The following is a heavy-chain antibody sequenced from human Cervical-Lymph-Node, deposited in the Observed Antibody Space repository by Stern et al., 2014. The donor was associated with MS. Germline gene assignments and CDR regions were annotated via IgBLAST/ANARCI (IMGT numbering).Heavy chain of an antibody. CDR1: GFTFDDYA. D-gene: IGHD6-19*01. J-gene: IGHJ2*01. CDR2: ISWNSGII. CDR3: AKDRGSGWYWYFDL. Sequence: EVQLEESGGGLVQPGRSLRLSCAASGFTFDDYAMHWVRQTPGKGLEWVSGISWNSGIIGYADSVKGRFTISRHNAKNSLYLQMNSLRAEDTALYYCAKDRGSGWYWYFDLWGRGTLVTVSS. V-gene: IGHV3-9*01.